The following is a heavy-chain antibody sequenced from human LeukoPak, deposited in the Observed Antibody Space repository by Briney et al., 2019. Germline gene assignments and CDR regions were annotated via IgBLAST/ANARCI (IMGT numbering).Heavy chain of an antibody. Sequence: GGALRLSCAASGFTFSIYAISCVRQAPGKGREWVSTISSSGGSTYYADSVKGRFTISRDNSNNTLFLQMNSLRAEDTAVFYCAQDRGGGYISSSTGFDYWGQGTMVSVPS. V-gene: IGHV3-23*01. CDR3: AQDRGGGYISSSTGFDY. D-gene: IGHD6-6*01. J-gene: IGHJ4*02. CDR2: ISSSGGST. CDR1: GFTFSIYA.